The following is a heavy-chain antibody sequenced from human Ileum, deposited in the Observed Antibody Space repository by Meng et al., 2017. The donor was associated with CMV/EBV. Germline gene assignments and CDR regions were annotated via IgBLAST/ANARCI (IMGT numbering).Heavy chain of an antibody. Sequence: GGSLRLSCAVSGGNFNGYGMHWVRQAPGKGLEWVANIKHDGSEKYFVDSVRGRFTISRDNANNSQDLQMNNLRVEDTAIYYCARKVAGSTIFWFDPRGQGTLVTVSS. D-gene: IGHD2/OR15-2a*01. CDR1: GGNFNGYG. CDR2: IKHDGSEK. V-gene: IGHV3-7*01. J-gene: IGHJ5*02. CDR3: ARKVAGSTIFWFDP.